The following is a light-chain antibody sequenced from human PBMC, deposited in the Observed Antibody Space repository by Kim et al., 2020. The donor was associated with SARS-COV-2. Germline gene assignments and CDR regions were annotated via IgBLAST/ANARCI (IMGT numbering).Light chain of an antibody. J-gene: IGLJ1*01. V-gene: IGLV3-1*01. CDR1: NLGDKY. CDR2: QDR. CDR3: QAWDSSNYV. Sequence: VAPGQTASIACSGDNLGDKYASWYQKKPGQSPVLVIYQDRKRPSGIPERFSGSNSGNTATLTISGTQAMDEADYYCQAWDSSNYVFGIGTKVTVL.